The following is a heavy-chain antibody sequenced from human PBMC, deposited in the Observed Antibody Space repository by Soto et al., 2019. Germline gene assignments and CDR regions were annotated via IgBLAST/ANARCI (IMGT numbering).Heavy chain of an antibody. J-gene: IGHJ3*02. CDR2: INPSGGST. CDR3: ATIDTYDYDSSNYYNDAFDI. CDR1: GYTFTNYY. D-gene: IGHD3-22*01. V-gene: IGHV1-46*01. Sequence: ASVKVSCKASGYTFTNYYMHWVRQAPGQGLEWMGIINPSGGSTSYAQKFQGRVTMTRDTSTSTVYMELSSLRSEDTAVYYCATIDTYDYDSSNYYNDAFDIWGQRTMVTVSS.